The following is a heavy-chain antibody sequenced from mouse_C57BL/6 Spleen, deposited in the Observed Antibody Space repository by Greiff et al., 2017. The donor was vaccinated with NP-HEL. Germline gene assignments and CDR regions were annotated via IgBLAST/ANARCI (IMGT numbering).Heavy chain of an antibody. CDR3: ARWISYYYGSSYDWYFDV. CDR1: GYTFTDYY. D-gene: IGHD1-1*01. J-gene: IGHJ1*03. CDR2: IFPGSGST. Sequence: VKLQHSGPELVKPGASVKISCKASGYTFTDYYINWVKQRPGQGLEWIGWIFPGSGSTYYNEKFKGKATLTVDKSSSTAYMLLSSLTSEDSAVYFCARWISYYYGSSYDWYFDVWGTGTTVTVSS. V-gene: IGHV1-75*01.